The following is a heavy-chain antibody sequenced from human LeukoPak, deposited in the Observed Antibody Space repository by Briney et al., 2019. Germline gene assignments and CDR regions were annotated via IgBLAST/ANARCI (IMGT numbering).Heavy chain of an antibody. D-gene: IGHD3-10*01. CDR2: ISSSSSYI. CDR3: ARLAESPGLWFGEPHFDY. V-gene: IGHV3-21*01. Sequence: GGSLRLSCAASGFTFSSYAMSWVRQAPGKGLEWVSSISSSSSYIYYADSVKGRFTISRDNAKNSLYLQMNSLRAEDTAVYYCARLAESPGLWFGEPHFDYWGQGTLVTVSS. CDR1: GFTFSSYA. J-gene: IGHJ4*02.